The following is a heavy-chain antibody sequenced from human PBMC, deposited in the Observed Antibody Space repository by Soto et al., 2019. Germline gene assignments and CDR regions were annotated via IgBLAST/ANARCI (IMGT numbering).Heavy chain of an antibody. CDR1: GFTFSSYA. D-gene: IGHD3-10*01. Sequence: GALRLSCAASGFTFSSYAMSWVRQAPGKGLEWVSAISGSGGSTYYADSVKGRFTISRDNSKNTLYLQMNSLRAEDTAVYYCAKGTVRGVISTDYWGQGTLVTVSS. J-gene: IGHJ4*02. CDR3: AKGTVRGVISTDY. CDR2: ISGSGGST. V-gene: IGHV3-23*01.